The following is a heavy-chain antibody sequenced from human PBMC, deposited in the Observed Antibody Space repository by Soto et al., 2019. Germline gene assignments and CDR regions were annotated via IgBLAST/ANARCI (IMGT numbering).Heavy chain of an antibody. CDR1: GGSISSYY. Sequence: QVQLQESGPGLMKPSETLSLSYTVSGGSISSYYWSWIRQPPGKGLEWIGYIYYSGITNYNPSLKSRVTISVDTSKNQFSLKLSSVTAAVTAVYYCARYKSNYYYGMDVWGQGTTVTVS. V-gene: IGHV4-59*01. D-gene: IGHD1-20*01. CDR3: ARYKSNYYYGMDV. J-gene: IGHJ6*02. CDR2: IYYSGIT.